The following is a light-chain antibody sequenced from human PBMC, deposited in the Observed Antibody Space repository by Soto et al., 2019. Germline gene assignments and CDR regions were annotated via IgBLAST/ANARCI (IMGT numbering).Light chain of an antibody. CDR3: CSYAGGSSWV. J-gene: IGLJ3*02. CDR2: EGS. Sequence: QSALTQPASVSGSPGQSITISCTGTSSDIGTYNLVSWYQHHPGKAPKLMISEGSERPSGVSNRFSGSKSGNTASLTISGLQAEDEADYYCCSYAGGSSWVFGGGTKVTVL. CDR1: SSDIGTYNL. V-gene: IGLV2-23*01.